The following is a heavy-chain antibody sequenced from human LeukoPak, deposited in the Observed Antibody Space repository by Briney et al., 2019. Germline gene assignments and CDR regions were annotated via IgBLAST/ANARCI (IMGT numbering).Heavy chain of an antibody. CDR2: ISAYNGNT. CDR3: ARDREAERGGIAAAGTIDY. CDR1: GYTFTSYG. D-gene: IGHD6-13*01. J-gene: IGHJ4*02. V-gene: IGHV1-18*01. Sequence: ASVTVSCKASGYTFTSYGISWVRQAPGQGLEWMGWISAYNGNTNYAQKLQGRVTMTTDTSTSTAYMELRSLRSDDTAVYYCARDREAERGGIAAAGTIDYWGQGTLVTVSS.